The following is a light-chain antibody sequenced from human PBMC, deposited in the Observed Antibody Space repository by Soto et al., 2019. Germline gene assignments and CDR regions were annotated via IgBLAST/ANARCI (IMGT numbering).Light chain of an antibody. CDR1: SSDVGGYNY. CDR3: SSYTSSSTYVV. J-gene: IGLJ2*01. CDR2: DVS. V-gene: IGLV2-14*01. Sequence: QSALTQPASVSGSPGQSITISCTGTSSDVGGYNYVSWYQQHPGNAPKLMIYDVSNRPSGVSNRFSGSKSGNTASLTISGLQAEDEADYYCSSYTSSSTYVVFGGGTKLT.